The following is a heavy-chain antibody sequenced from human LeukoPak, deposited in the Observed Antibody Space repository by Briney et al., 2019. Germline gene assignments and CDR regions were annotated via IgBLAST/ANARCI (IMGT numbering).Heavy chain of an antibody. J-gene: IGHJ6*02. Sequence: GGSLRLSCAASGFTFSSYSMNWVRQAPGKGLEWVSSISSSSSYIYYADSVKGRFTISRDNAKNSLYLQMNSLRAEDTAVYYCARVRDGVADYYYGMDVWGQGTTVTVSS. CDR2: ISSSSSYI. CDR1: GFTFSSYS. V-gene: IGHV3-21*01. D-gene: IGHD5-24*01. CDR3: ARVRDGVADYYYGMDV.